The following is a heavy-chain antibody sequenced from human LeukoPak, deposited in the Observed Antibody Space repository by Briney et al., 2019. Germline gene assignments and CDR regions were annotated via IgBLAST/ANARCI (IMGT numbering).Heavy chain of an antibody. Sequence: SQTLSLTCTVSGGSISSGGYYWSWIRQHPGKGLEWIGYIYYSGSTYYNPSLKSRVTISVDTSKNQFSLKLSSVTAADTAVYYCASGGVWQQIDYWGQGTLVTVSS. CDR1: GGSISSGGYY. D-gene: IGHD6-13*01. CDR2: IYYSGST. V-gene: IGHV4-31*03. J-gene: IGHJ4*02. CDR3: ASGGVWQQIDY.